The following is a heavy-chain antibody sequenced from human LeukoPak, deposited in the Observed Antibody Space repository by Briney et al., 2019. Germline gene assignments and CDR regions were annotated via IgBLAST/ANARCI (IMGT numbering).Heavy chain of an antibody. D-gene: IGHD4-23*01. CDR2: ISSSSSTI. CDR1: GFTFSSYS. J-gene: IGHJ3*02. V-gene: IGHV3-48*01. CDR3: AGAGSTVDDAFDI. Sequence: PGGSLRLSCAASGFTFSSYSMNWVRQAPGKGLEWVSYISSSSSTIYYADSVKGRFTISRDNSRNTLSLQINSLRAEDTAVYYCAGAGSTVDDAFDIWGQGTMVTASS.